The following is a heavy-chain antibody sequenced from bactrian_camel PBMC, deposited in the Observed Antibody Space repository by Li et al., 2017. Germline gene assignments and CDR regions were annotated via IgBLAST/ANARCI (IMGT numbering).Heavy chain of an antibody. CDR2: IESDGST. Sequence: HVQLVESGGGSVQTGGSLRLSCTASGYTYSMGWFRQGPGKEREGVADIESDGSTKYADSVKGRFTISKDNTKRTLYLQMNSLKPEDTAMYYCAADSACLSNWSFRYWGQGTQVTVS. CDR3: AADSACLSNWSFRY. J-gene: IGHJ6*01. V-gene: IGHV3S9*01. D-gene: IGHD8*01. CDR1: GYTYS.